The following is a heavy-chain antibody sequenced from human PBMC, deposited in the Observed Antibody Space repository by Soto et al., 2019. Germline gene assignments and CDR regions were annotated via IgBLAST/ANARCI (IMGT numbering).Heavy chain of an antibody. CDR2: ISGSGGST. V-gene: IGHV3-23*01. CDR3: AKDFEDIVVVVAATACDY. CDR1: GFTFSSYA. Sequence: SLRLSCAASGFTFSSYAMSWVRQAPGKGLEWVSAISGSGGSTYYADSVKGRFTISRDNSKNTLYLQMNSLRAEDTAVYYCAKDFEDIVVVVAATACDYWGQGTLVTVSS. J-gene: IGHJ4*02. D-gene: IGHD2-15*01.